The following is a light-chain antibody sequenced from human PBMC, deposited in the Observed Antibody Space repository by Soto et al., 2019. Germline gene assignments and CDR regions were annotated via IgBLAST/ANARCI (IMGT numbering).Light chain of an antibody. CDR1: QHVSSN. V-gene: IGKV3-15*01. CDR2: RAS. Sequence: EIVMTQSPATLSVSPGGSATLSCRASQHVSSNFAWYRQKPGQAPTLLIYRASTRATGIPARFSGSGSWTEFTLTISSLQSEDCAVYYCQQYNNWPYTFGQGNKLEIK. CDR3: QQYNNWPYT. J-gene: IGKJ2*01.